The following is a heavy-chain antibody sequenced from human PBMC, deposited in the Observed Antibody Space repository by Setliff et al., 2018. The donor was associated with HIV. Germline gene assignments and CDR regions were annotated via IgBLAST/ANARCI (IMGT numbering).Heavy chain of an antibody. Sequence: SETLSLTCAVSGGSISSNWWSWVRQSPGKGLEWIGEIYHSGSTHYNPSLQSRVTVSVDKSKSQFSLKLNSVTAADTAVYYCGGNGYYSIDYWGQGTLVTVS. V-gene: IGHV4-4*02. CDR3: GGNGYYSIDY. CDR2: IYHSGST. CDR1: GGSISSNW. D-gene: IGHD3-22*01. J-gene: IGHJ4*02.